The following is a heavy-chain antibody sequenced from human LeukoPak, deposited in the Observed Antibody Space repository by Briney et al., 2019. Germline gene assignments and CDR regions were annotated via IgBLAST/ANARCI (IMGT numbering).Heavy chain of an antibody. J-gene: IGHJ4*02. V-gene: IGHV3-74*01. CDR2: IDGDGSSL. Sequence: GGSLRLSCAASGFTFSNYWMHWVRQAPGKGLVWVSRIDGDGSSLAYADSVKGRFTVSRDNAKNTLYLQMDSLRAEDTAAYYCSRASYSAPTPGYWGQGTLVTVSS. CDR1: GFTFSNYW. D-gene: IGHD1-26*01. CDR3: SRASYSAPTPGY.